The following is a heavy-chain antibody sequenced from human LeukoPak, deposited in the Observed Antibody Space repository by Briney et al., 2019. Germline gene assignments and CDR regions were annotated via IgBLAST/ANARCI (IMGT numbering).Heavy chain of an antibody. D-gene: IGHD1-26*01. Sequence: ASVKVSCKTSGYTFSGYGISWVRQAPGQGLEWMGWITGNNGNTNYAPSLQGRITMTTDTSTNTAYMELTSLKSDDTAVYYCARDQRNSGSYRFEYWGQGTLVTVSS. CDR3: ARDQRNSGSYRFEY. V-gene: IGHV1-18*01. J-gene: IGHJ4*02. CDR1: GYTFSGYG. CDR2: ITGNNGNT.